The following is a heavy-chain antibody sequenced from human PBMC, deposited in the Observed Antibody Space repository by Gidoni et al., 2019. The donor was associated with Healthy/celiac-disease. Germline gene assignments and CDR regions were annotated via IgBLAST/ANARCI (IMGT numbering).Heavy chain of an antibody. V-gene: IGHV4-4*07. J-gene: IGHJ3*02. CDR3: ARDYDYYDSSGYYFGAFDI. CDR1: GGSISSYY. D-gene: IGHD3-22*01. CDR2: IYTSGST. Sequence: QVQLQESGPGLVKPSETLSLTCTVSGGSISSYYWSWIRQPAGKGLEWIGRIYTSGSTNYNPSLKSRVTMSVDTSKNQFSLKLSSVTAADTAVYYCARDYDYYDSSGYYFGAFDIWGQGTMVTVSS.